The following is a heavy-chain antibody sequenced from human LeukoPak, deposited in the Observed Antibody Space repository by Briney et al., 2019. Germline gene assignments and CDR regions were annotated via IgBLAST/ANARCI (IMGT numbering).Heavy chain of an antibody. V-gene: IGHV4-61*02. Sequence: SETLSLTCTVSGGSISSGSYYWSWIRQPAGKGLEWIGRIYTSGSTNYNPSLKSRVTISVDTSKNQFSLKLSSVTAADTAVYYCARDRSGSVSIFDYWGQGTLVTVSS. D-gene: IGHD1-26*01. CDR3: ARDRSGSVSIFDY. CDR1: GGSISSGSYY. J-gene: IGHJ4*02. CDR2: IYTSGST.